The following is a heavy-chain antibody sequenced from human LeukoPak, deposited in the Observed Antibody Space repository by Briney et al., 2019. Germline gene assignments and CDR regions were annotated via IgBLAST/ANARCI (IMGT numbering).Heavy chain of an antibody. J-gene: IGHJ4*02. CDR1: GITFNTYA. D-gene: IGHD4-17*01. CDR2: ISYDGNNK. CDR3: ASGPSTVTKDYFDF. Sequence: GGSLRLSCAASGITFNTYAMHWFRQAPGKGPEWVAVISYDGNNKKYVDSVKVRLTISRDNSKNTLYLQMNSLRGEDTAVYYCASGPSTVTKDYFDFWGQGTLVTVSS. V-gene: IGHV3-30-3*01.